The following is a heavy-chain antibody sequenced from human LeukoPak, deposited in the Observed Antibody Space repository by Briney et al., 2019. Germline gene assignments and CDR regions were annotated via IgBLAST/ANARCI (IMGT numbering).Heavy chain of an antibody. CDR1: GGSFSGYY. CDR2: INHSGST. V-gene: IGHV4-34*01. D-gene: IGHD6-13*01. Sequence: SETLSLTCAVSGGSFSGYYWNWIRQSPGKGLEWIGEINHSGSTHYNPSLKIRVTISVDTSQKQISLRLTSVTAADTAVYYCARGRYLTTSGGAAAGFLDYWGQGSLVTVST. J-gene: IGHJ4*02. CDR3: ARGRYLTTSGGAAAGFLDY.